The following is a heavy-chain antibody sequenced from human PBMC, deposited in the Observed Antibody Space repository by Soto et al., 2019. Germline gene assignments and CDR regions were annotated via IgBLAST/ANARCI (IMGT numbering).Heavy chain of an antibody. V-gene: IGHV3-23*01. Sequence: GGSLRLSCAASGFTFSSYAMSWVRQAPGKGLEWVSAISGSGGSTYYADSVKGRFTISRDNSKNTLYLQMNSLRAEDTAVYYCVTLGYCSGGSCLRDSFDYWGQGTLVTVSS. D-gene: IGHD2-15*01. J-gene: IGHJ4*02. CDR1: GFTFSSYA. CDR2: ISGSGGST. CDR3: VTLGYCSGGSCLRDSFDY.